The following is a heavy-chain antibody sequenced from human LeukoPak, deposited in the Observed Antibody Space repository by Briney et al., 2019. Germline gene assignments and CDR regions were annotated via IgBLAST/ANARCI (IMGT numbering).Heavy chain of an antibody. Sequence: SESLSLTCAVYGASFNDHYWTWIRQPPGKGLEWIGEINHSGITRYKPSLKSRVTISVDTSKNQFSLNLISVTAADTAVYYCARGIYSNYDWFDPWGQGTLVTVSS. CDR3: ARGIYSNYDWFDP. CDR2: INHSGIT. V-gene: IGHV4-34*01. D-gene: IGHD4-11*01. J-gene: IGHJ5*02. CDR1: GASFNDHY.